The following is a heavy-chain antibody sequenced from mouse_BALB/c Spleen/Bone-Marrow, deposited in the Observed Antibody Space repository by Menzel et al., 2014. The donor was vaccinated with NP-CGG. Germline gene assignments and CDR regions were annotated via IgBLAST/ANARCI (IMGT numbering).Heavy chain of an antibody. D-gene: IGHD2-3*01. CDR1: GFELSRYW. J-gene: IGHJ3*01. V-gene: IGHV4-1*02. Sequence: LVESGGSLKLSCTASGFELSRYWMSWVRQAPGKGLEWLGEINPNSRTINYTPSLKERFIISRDNAKNTLYLQMSKVRSEDTALYLCAGCGYYCWLAYWGQGTLVTVSA. CDR2: INPNSRTI. CDR3: AGCGYYCWLAY.